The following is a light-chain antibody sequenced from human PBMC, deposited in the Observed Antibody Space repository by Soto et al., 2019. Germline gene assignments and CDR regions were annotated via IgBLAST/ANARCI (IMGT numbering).Light chain of an antibody. CDR2: GAS. V-gene: IGKV3-20*01. CDR1: QRLSSRY. CDR3: QQQGVSPYT. J-gene: IGKJ2*01. Sequence: EIVLTQSPGTLSLSPGERVTLSCRTSQRLSSRYLAWFQKKPGQAPRLLIYGASNRATGPPDRFSGGGSQTDFSLTISRVEPEDSAVFFCQQQGVSPYTFGQGTRLEIK.